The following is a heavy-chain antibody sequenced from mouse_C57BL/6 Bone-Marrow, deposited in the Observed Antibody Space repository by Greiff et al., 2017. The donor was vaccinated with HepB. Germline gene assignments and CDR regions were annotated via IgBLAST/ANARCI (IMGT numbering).Heavy chain of an antibody. V-gene: IGHV2-6*01. Sequence: QVQLQESGPGLVAPSQSLSITCTVSGFSLTSYGIDWVRQAPGKGLEWLGVIWGDGSKDNSKSQVFLKMNILQTDDTATYYCASFSYSPFAYWGQGTLVTVSA. J-gene: IGHJ3*01. CDR2: IWGDG. CDR1: GFSLTSYG. CDR3: ASFSYSPFAY. D-gene: IGHD2-10*01.